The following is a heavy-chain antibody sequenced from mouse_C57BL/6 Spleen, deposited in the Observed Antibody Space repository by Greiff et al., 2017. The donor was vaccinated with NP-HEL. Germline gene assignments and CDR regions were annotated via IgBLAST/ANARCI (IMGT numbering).Heavy chain of an antibody. Sequence: DVKLVESGGGLVKPGGSLKLSCAASGFTFSSYAMSWVRQTPEKRLEWVATISDGGSYTYYPDNVKGRFTIARDNAKNNLYLQMSHLKSEDTAMYYCARGDYGSSSDFDYWGQGTTLTVSS. D-gene: IGHD1-1*01. V-gene: IGHV5-4*03. CDR1: GFTFSSYA. CDR2: ISDGGSYT. CDR3: ARGDYGSSSDFDY. J-gene: IGHJ2*01.